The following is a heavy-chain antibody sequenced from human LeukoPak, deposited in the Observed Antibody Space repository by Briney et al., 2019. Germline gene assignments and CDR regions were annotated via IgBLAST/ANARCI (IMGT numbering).Heavy chain of an antibody. D-gene: IGHD5-18*01. CDR2: IWYDGSNK. V-gene: IGHV3-33*01. CDR1: GFTFSSYG. CDR3: ARDVDTAMAFLFDY. Sequence: PGRSLRLSCAASGFTFSSYGMHWVRQAPGKGLEWVAVIWYDGSNKYYADSVKGRFTISSDNSKNTLYLQMNSLRAEDTAVYYCARDVDTAMAFLFDYWGQGTLVSVSS. J-gene: IGHJ4*02.